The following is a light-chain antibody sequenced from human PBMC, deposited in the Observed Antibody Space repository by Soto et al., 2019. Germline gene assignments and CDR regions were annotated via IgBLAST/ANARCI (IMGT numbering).Light chain of an antibody. J-gene: IGKJ4*01. CDR1: QSVSSY. CDR2: DAS. V-gene: IGKV3-11*01. Sequence: EIVLTQSPATLSLSPGERATLSCRASQSVSSYIAWYQQKPGQAPRLLIYDASNRATGIPARFSGSGSGTDFTLPISSLEPEDFAVYYCQQRSNWPLTFGGGTKVEIK. CDR3: QQRSNWPLT.